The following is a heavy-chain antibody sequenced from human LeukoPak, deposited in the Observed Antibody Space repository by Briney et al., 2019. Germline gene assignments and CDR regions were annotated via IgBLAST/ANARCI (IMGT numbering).Heavy chain of an antibody. V-gene: IGHV3-30*02. D-gene: IGHD3-10*01. CDR1: GFTFSSYG. CDR3: AREADITMIRGVTNAPGY. J-gene: IGHJ4*02. Sequence: PGGSLRLSCAASGFTFSSYGMHWVRQAPGKGLEWVAFIRYGGSNKYYADSVKGRFTISRDNSKNTLYLQMNSLRAEDTAVYYCAREADITMIRGVTNAPGYWGQGTLVTVSS. CDR2: IRYGGSNK.